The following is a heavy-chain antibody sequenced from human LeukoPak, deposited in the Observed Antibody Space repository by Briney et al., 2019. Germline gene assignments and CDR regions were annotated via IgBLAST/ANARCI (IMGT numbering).Heavy chain of an antibody. Sequence: SETLSLTCTVSGGSISSSSYYWGWIRQPPGKGLEWIGSIYYSGSTYYNPSLKSRVTISVDTSKNQFSLKLSSVTAADTAVYYCSGSGYYYGLDYWGQGTLVTVSS. CDR2: IYYSGST. D-gene: IGHD3-22*01. V-gene: IGHV4-39*07. CDR1: GGSISSSSYY. CDR3: SGSGYYYGLDY. J-gene: IGHJ4*02.